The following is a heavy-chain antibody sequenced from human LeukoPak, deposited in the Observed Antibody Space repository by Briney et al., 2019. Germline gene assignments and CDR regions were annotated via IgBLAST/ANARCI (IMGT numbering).Heavy chain of an antibody. D-gene: IGHD3-16*01. Sequence: PSETLSLTCTVSGGSISSSSYYWGWIRQPPGKGLEWIGSIYYSGSTYYNPSLKSRVTISVDTSKNQFSLKLSSVTAADTAVYYCARHPSRWPFDYWGQGTLVTVSS. CDR1: GGSISSSSYY. CDR2: IYYSGST. J-gene: IGHJ4*02. CDR3: ARHPSRWPFDY. V-gene: IGHV4-39*01.